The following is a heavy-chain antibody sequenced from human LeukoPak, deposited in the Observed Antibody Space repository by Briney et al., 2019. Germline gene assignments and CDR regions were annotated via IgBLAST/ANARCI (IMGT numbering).Heavy chain of an antibody. CDR1: GFTFSSYW. D-gene: IGHD2-15*01. CDR2: INSNGSST. V-gene: IGHV3-74*01. J-gene: IGHJ3*02. CDR3: ARGCSGGSCHHDAFDI. Sequence: GGSLRLSCAASGFTFSSYWMHWVRKAPGKGLVWVSRINSNGSSTSYADSVKGRFTISRDNAKNTLYLQMNSLRAEDTAVYYCARGCSGGSCHHDAFDIWGQGTMVTVSS.